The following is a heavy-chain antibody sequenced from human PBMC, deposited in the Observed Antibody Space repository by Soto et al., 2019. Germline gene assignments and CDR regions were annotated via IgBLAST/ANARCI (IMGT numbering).Heavy chain of an antibody. V-gene: IGHV4-34*01. CDR1: GGSFSGFY. J-gene: IGHJ5*02. D-gene: IGHD2-15*01. CDR2: INHSGST. Sequence: SETLSLTCAVYGGSFSGFYWSCIRQPPGKGLEWIGEINHSGSTNYNPSLKSRVTISVDTSKNQFSLKLSSVTAADTAVYYCARGVVSPWCFDPWGQGTLVTVSS. CDR3: ARGVVSPWCFDP.